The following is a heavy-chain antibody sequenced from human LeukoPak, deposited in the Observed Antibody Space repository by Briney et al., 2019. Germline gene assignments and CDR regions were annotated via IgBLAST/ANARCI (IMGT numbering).Heavy chain of an antibody. D-gene: IGHD2-2*01. CDR1: GGSISSGDYY. CDR2: IYYSGST. CDR3: ARAVVVPAAILFDY. Sequence: PSQTLSLTCTVSGGSISSGDYYWSWIRQPPGKGLEWIGYIYYSGSTYYNPSLKRRVTISVDTSKNQFSLKLSSVTAADTAVYYCARAVVVPAAILFDYWGQGTLVTVSS. V-gene: IGHV4-30-4*01. J-gene: IGHJ4*02.